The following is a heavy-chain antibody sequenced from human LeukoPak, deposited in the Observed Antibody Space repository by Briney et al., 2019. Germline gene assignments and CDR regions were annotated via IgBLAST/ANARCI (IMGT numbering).Heavy chain of an antibody. CDR1: GGSISSYY. CDR2: IYYSGST. D-gene: IGHD3-22*01. Sequence: DPSETLSLTCTVSGGSISSYYWSWIRQPPGKGLEWIGYIYYSGSTNYNPSLKSRVTMSVDTSKNQFSLKLSSVTAADTAVYYCARVYYDSSGHIFDYWGQGTLVTVSS. V-gene: IGHV4-59*12. CDR3: ARVYYDSSGHIFDY. J-gene: IGHJ4*02.